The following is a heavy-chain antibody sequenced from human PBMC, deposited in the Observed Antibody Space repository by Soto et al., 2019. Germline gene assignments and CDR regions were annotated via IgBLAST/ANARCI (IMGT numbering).Heavy chain of an antibody. CDR1: ELSVYIYA. J-gene: IGHJ5*02. Sequence: HSKTAVELSVYIYAITLFRKKTGKGLEWVSAISGSGGSTYYADSVKGRFTISRDNSKNTLYLQMNSLRAEDTAVYYCAKHPYHSGTRAPRWFDPWGQGT. CDR3: AKHPYHSGTRAPRWFDP. D-gene: IGHD1-1*01. CDR2: ISGSGGST. V-gene: IGHV3-23*01.